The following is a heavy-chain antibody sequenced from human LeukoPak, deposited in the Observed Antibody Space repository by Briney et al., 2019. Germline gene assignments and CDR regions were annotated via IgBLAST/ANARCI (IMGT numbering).Heavy chain of an antibody. Sequence: EASVKVSCKASGYTFTSYYMHWVRQAPGQGLEWMGIINPSGGSTSYTQKFQGRVTMTRDTSTSTVYMELSSLRSEDTAVYYCAREGFPPKISDFWSGLGPYYYYGMDVWGQGTTVAVSS. J-gene: IGHJ6*02. CDR2: INPSGGST. CDR3: AREGFPPKISDFWSGLGPYYYYGMDV. CDR1: GYTFTSYY. D-gene: IGHD3-3*01. V-gene: IGHV1-46*01.